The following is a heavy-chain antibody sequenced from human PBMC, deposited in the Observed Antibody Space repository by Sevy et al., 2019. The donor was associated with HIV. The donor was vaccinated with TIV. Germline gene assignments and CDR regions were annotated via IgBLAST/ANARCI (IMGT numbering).Heavy chain of an antibody. V-gene: IGHV3-64D*06. Sequence: GGSLRLSCSASGFTFSNYAMHWVRQAPGKGLEYVSAISSNGGSKYYADSVKGRFTISRDNSKNTLYLQMSSLRAEDTAVYYCGKLLVDTAIGGDTFDYWGQGTLVTVSS. CDR2: ISSNGGSK. CDR1: GFTFSNYA. CDR3: GKLLVDTAIGGDTFDY. J-gene: IGHJ4*02. D-gene: IGHD5-18*01.